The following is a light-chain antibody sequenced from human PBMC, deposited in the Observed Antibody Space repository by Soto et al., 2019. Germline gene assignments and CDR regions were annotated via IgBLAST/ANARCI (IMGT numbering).Light chain of an antibody. CDR2: GAF. CDR1: QSVSSN. CDR3: QQYGSSRST. Sequence: EIVMTQSPATLSVSPGGRATLSVRASQSVSSNLAWYQQRPDQAPRLLIYGAFTRATGIPDRFSGSGSGTDFTLTISRLEPEDFAVYYCQQYGSSRSTFGQGTRLEI. V-gene: IGKV3-20*01. J-gene: IGKJ5*01.